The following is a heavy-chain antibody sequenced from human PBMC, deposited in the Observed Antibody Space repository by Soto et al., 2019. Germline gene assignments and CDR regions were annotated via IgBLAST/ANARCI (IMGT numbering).Heavy chain of an antibody. Sequence: ASVKVSCKASGYTFTSYDISWVRQAPGQGLEWMGWISAYNGNTNYAQKLQGRVTMTTDTSTSTAYMELRSLRSDDTAVYYCARRIAVAGPFDYWGQGTQVTVSS. CDR3: ARRIAVAGPFDY. V-gene: IGHV1-18*01. D-gene: IGHD6-19*01. CDR1: GYTFTSYD. J-gene: IGHJ4*02. CDR2: ISAYNGNT.